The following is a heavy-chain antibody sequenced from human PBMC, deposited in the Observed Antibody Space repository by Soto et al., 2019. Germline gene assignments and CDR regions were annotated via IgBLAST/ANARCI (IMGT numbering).Heavy chain of an antibody. Sequence: GGSLRLSCAASGFNFGGSCMTWVRQAPGKGLEWVANISSVSSYIYYADSVKGRFTISRDNAKNSLYLQMNSLRAEDTAVYYCARHSGSDSDAFDIWGQGTMVTVSS. CDR3: ARHSGSDSDAFDI. CDR1: GFNFGGSC. J-gene: IGHJ3*02. V-gene: IGHV3-21*05. D-gene: IGHD1-26*01. CDR2: ISSVSSYI.